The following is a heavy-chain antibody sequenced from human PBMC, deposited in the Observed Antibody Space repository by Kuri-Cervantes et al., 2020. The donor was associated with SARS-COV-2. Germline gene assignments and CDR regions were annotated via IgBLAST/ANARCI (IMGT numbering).Heavy chain of an antibody. CDR2: IYYSGST. CDR3: ARSSDYVWGSLYYFDY. D-gene: IGHD3-16*01. Sequence: SETLSLTCTVSGGSIRGYYWNWIRQPPGKGLEWIGYIYYSGSTNYNPSLKNRLTISVDTSKNQFSLRLSSVSAADTAVYYCARSSDYVWGSLYYFDYWGQGTLVTVSS. J-gene: IGHJ4*02. CDR1: GGSIRGYY. V-gene: IGHV4-59*01.